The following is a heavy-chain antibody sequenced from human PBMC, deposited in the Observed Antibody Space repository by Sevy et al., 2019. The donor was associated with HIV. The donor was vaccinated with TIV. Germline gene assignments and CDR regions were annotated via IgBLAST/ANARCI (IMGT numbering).Heavy chain of an antibody. CDR2: ISDSGRST. V-gene: IGHV3-23*01. CDR1: GFTFGTYA. D-gene: IGHD3-3*01. CDR3: ARRPDFGVIIPTGVLDV. Sequence: GGSLRLSCAGSGFTFGTYAMTWVRQAPGKGLQWVSVISDSGRSTYYADSVQGRVTISSDNSKNTVHLHMNSLRVEDTATYYCARRPDFGVIIPTGVLDVWGQGTTVTVSS. J-gene: IGHJ6*02.